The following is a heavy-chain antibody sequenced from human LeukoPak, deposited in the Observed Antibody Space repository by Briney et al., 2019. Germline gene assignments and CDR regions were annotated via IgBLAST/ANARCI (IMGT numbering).Heavy chain of an antibody. CDR3: ARAVVRVGYYYYGMDV. CDR2: RNPNSGNT. CDR1: GYTFTSYD. V-gene: IGHV1-8*01. D-gene: IGHD2-8*02. J-gene: IGHJ6*02. Sequence: ASVKVSCKASGYTFTSYDSNWVRQATGQGLEWMGWRNPNSGNTGYAQKFQGRVTMTRNTSISTAYMELSSLRSEDTAVYYCARAVVRVGYYYYGMDVWGQGTTVTVSS.